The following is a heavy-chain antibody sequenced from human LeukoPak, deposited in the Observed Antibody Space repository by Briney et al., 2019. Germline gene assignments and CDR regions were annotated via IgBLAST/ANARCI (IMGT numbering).Heavy chain of an antibody. CDR2: ISGSSSAT. D-gene: IGHD2-21*01. Sequence: GGSLRLSCAASGFSSSSYNMNWVRQAPGKGWGWVSYISGSSSATDYADSVKGRFTISRDNAKNSLYLQMDSLRDEDTAVYYCAREYSGIDYWGQGTLVTVSS. CDR1: GFSSSSYN. V-gene: IGHV3-48*02. CDR3: AREYSGIDY. J-gene: IGHJ4*02.